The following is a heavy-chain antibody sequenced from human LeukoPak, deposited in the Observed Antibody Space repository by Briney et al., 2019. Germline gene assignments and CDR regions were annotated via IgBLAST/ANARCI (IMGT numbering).Heavy chain of an antibody. CDR3: ARGYYYGSGSYSDYHGMDV. J-gene: IGHJ6*02. CDR1: GGTFSIYA. Sequence: SVTVSCKASGGTFSIYAISWVRQAPGQGLEWMGGIIPIFGTANYAQKFQGRVTITADESTSTAYMELSSLRSEDTAVYYCARGYYYGSGSYSDYHGMDVWGQGTTVTVSS. D-gene: IGHD3-10*01. CDR2: IIPIFGTA. V-gene: IGHV1-69*13.